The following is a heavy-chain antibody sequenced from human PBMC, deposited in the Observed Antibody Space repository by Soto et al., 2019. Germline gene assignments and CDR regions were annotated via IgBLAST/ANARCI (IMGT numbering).Heavy chain of an antibody. V-gene: IGHV3-53*01. CDR2: IYSGGST. Sequence: GGSLRLSCAASGFTVSSNYMSWVRQAPGKGLEWVSVIYSGGSTYYADSVKGRFTISRDNSKNTLYLQMNSLRAEDTAVYYCARDPGSNYGDYYYYYGMDVWGQGTTVTVS. D-gene: IGHD4-4*01. CDR1: GFTVSSNY. J-gene: IGHJ6*02. CDR3: ARDPGSNYGDYYYYYGMDV.